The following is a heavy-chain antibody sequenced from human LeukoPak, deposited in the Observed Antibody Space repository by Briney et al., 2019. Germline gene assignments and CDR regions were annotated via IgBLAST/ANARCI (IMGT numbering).Heavy chain of an antibody. Sequence: ETLSLTCTVSGGSISSSSYYWGWVRQAPGKGLEWVSGISGSGGRTYYADSVKGRFTISRDNSKNTLYLQMNSLRAADTAVYYCAKSMGATLFDYWGQGTLVTVSS. J-gene: IGHJ4*02. D-gene: IGHD1-26*01. CDR1: GGSISSSSYY. V-gene: IGHV3-23*01. CDR3: AKSMGATLFDY. CDR2: ISGSGGRT.